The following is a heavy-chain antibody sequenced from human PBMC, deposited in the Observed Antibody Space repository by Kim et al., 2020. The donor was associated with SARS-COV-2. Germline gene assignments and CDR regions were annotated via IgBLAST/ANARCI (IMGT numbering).Heavy chain of an antibody. CDR2: IIPILGIA. D-gene: IGHD3-22*01. J-gene: IGHJ5*02. CDR1: GGTFSSYA. V-gene: IGHV1-69*04. CDR3: ARYTYYYDSSGYQSWFDP. Sequence: SVKVSCKASGGTFSSYAISWVRQAPGQGLEWMGRIIPILGIANYAQKFQGRVTITADKSTSTAYMELSSLRSEDTAVYYCARYTYYYDSSGYQSWFDPWGQGTLVTVSS.